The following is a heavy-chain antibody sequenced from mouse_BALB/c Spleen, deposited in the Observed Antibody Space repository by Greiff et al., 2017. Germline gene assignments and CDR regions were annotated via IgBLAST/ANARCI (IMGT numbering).Heavy chain of an antibody. CDR2: ISSGSSTI. J-gene: IGHJ4*01. D-gene: IGHD1-2*01. V-gene: IGHV5-17*02. Sequence: EVQLVESGGGLVQPGGSRKLSCAASGFTFSSFGMHWVRQAPEKGLEWVAYISSGSSTIYYADTVKGRFTISRDNPKNTLFLQMTSLRSEDTAMYYCARSYYGWVYAMDYWGQGTSVTVSS. CDR1: GFTFSSFG. CDR3: ARSYYGWVYAMDY.